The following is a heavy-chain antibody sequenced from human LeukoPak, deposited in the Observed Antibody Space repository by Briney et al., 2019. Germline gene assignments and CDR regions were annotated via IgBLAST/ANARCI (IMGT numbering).Heavy chain of an antibody. CDR3: ARASTVAVDI. CDR1: GYTFTDYY. D-gene: IGHD4-17*01. CDR2: INPHSGGT. J-gene: IGHJ3*02. Sequence: ASVTVSCKASGYTFTDYYMHWVRQAAGQGLEWVGWINPHSGGTNDAQKFQGRVTMTRDTSISTAYMELSRLRSDDTAVYYCARASTVAVDIWGQGTMVTVSS. V-gene: IGHV1-2*02.